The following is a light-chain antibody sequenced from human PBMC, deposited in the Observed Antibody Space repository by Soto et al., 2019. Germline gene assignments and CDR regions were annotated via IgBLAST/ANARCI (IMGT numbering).Light chain of an antibody. CDR3: SSYTSSSSLSV. V-gene: IGLV2-14*01. Sequence: QSVLTQPASVSGSPGQSITISCTGTSSDVGGYNYVSWYQQHPGKAPKLMIYDASNRPSGVSNRFSGSKSGNTASLTISGLQAEDEADYYCSSYTSSSSLSVFGTGTKLTVL. J-gene: IGLJ1*01. CDR2: DAS. CDR1: SSDVGGYNY.